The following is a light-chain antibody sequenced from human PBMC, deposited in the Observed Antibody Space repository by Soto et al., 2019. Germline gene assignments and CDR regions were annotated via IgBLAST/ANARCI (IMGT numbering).Light chain of an antibody. V-gene: IGKV3-11*01. CDR2: DAS. CDR1: QSVSNS. CDR3: QQRSNWPA. Sequence: EIVLTQSPGTLSLSPGDRATLSCRASQSVSNSLAWYQQKPGQAPRLLIYDASNRATGIPARFSGSGSGTDFSLTIISLAPEDFAVYYCQQRSNWPAFGQGTKVEIK. J-gene: IGKJ1*01.